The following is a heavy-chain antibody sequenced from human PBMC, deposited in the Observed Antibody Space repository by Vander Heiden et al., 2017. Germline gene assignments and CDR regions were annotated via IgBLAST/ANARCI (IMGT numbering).Heavy chain of an antibody. D-gene: IGHD3-10*01. CDR1: GGSISSYY. CDR3: ASLHLWGGTDY. J-gene: IGHJ4*01. Sequence: QVQLQESGPGLVKPSETLSLTCTVPGGSISSYYWSWIRQPPGKGLEWIGYIYYSGSTNDNPSLKSRVTISVDTSKNQFSLKLSSVTAADTAVYYCASLHLWGGTDYWGHGTLVTVSS. V-gene: IGHV4-59*01. CDR2: IYYSGST.